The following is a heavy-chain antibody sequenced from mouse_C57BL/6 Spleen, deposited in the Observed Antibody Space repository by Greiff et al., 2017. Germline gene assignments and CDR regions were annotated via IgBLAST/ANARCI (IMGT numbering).Heavy chain of an antibody. J-gene: IGHJ3*01. D-gene: IGHD2-3*01. Sequence: EVKLVESGGGLVQPGGSLKLSCAASGFTFSDYGMAWVRQAPRKGPEWVAFISNLAYSIYYADTVTGRFTISRENAKNTLYLEMSRLRSEDTAMYYCARLGDGYYPAWFAYWGQGTLVTVSA. V-gene: IGHV5-15*01. CDR3: ARLGDGYYPAWFAY. CDR2: ISNLAYSI. CDR1: GFTFSDYG.